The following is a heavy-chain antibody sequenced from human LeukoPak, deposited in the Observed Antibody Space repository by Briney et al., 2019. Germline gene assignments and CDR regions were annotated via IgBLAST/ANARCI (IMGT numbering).Heavy chain of an antibody. D-gene: IGHD2-15*01. CDR2: MYHSGST. CDR3: ARADTPYYFDY. Sequence: SETLSLTCTVSGYSISSGYYWGWIRQPPGKGLEWIGSMYHSGSTYYNPSLKSRVTISVDTSKNQFSLKLSSVTAADTAVYYCARADTPYYFDYWGQGTLVTVSS. J-gene: IGHJ4*02. CDR1: GYSISSGYY. V-gene: IGHV4-38-2*02.